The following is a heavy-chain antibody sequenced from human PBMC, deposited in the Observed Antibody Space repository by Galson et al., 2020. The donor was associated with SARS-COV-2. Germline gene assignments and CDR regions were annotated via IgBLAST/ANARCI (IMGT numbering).Heavy chain of an antibody. Sequence: ASVNVSCKASGYTFTSYYMHWVRQAPGQGLEWMGIINPSGGSTSYAQKFQGRVTMTRDTSTSTVYMELSSLRSEDTAVYYCARDPTVTTHLGDYLYYYYGMDVWGQGTTVTVSS. CDR2: INPSGGST. D-gene: IGHD4-4*01. CDR3: ARDPTVTTHLGDYLYYYYGMDV. CDR1: GYTFTSYY. V-gene: IGHV1-46*01. J-gene: IGHJ6*02.